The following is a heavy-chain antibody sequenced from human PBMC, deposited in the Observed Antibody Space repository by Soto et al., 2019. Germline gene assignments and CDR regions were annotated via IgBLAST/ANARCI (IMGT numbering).Heavy chain of an antibody. J-gene: IGHJ6*02. D-gene: IGHD3-10*01. V-gene: IGHV1-18*04. Sequence: ASVNVSCKASGYTFTSYGISWVRQAPGQGLEWMGWISAYNGNTNYAQKLQGRVTMTTDTSTSTAYMELRSLRSDDTAVYYCARDGKVRGVIIRQPYYYYGMDVWGQGTTVTVSS. CDR1: GYTFTSYG. CDR2: ISAYNGNT. CDR3: ARDGKVRGVIIRQPYYYYGMDV.